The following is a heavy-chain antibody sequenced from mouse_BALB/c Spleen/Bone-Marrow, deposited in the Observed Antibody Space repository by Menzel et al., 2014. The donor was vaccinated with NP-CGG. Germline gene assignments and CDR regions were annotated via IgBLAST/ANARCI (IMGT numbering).Heavy chain of an antibody. V-gene: IGHV1-80*01. CDR3: ARRDYNVSRFVWFAY. Sequence: QVQLQQPGAELVRPGSSVKISCKASGYAFSSYWMNWMKQRPGQGLEWIGQIYPGEGDTNYSGKFKGKATLPADKSSSTAFMQFRSLTSEDSAVYFCARRDYNVSRFVWFAYWGQGTRVPVSA. CDR1: GYAFSSYW. D-gene: IGHD1-1*01. CDR2: IYPGEGDT. J-gene: IGHJ3*01.